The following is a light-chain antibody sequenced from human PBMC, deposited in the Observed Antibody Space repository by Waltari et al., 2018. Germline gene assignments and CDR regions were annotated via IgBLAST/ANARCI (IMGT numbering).Light chain of an antibody. CDR3: QAWDSGTVV. CDR2: KDD. CDR1: KLGNKY. Sequence: SYELTQPPSVSVSPGQTASITCSADKLGNKYAYWYQQKSGQSHVLVIYKDDKRPSEMSERLSGSKSADTATPTISGTQAMDEADYYCQAWDSGTVVFGGGTKLTVL. J-gene: IGLJ2*01. V-gene: IGLV3-1*01.